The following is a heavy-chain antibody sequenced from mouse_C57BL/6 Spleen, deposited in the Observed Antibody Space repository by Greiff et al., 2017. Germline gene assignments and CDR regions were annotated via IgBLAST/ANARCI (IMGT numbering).Heavy chain of an antibody. CDR3: ARRYYGSSYWYFDV. Sequence: VKLVESGPELVKPGASVKLSCKASGYTFTSYDINWVKQRPGQGLEWIGWIYPRDGSTKYNEKFQGKATLTVDTSSSTAYMELHSLTSEDSAFYLCARRYYGSSYWYFDVWGTGTTVTVSS. V-gene: IGHV1-85*01. CDR2: IYPRDGST. J-gene: IGHJ1*03. CDR1: GYTFTSYD. D-gene: IGHD1-1*01.